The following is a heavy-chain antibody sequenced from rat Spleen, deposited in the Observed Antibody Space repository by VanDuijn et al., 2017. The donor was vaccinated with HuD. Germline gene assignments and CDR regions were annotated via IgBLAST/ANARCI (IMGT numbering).Heavy chain of an antibody. CDR2: IWDDETT. CDR1: GFSLTSNS. V-gene: IGHV2-1*01. CDR3: ARGRSGDGYYFDY. J-gene: IGHJ2*01. Sequence: QVQLKESGPGLVQPSQTLSLTCTVSGFSLTSNSVHWVRQPPGKGLEWMGGIWDDETTAYNLLLKTRLSISRDTSKSQVFLKMSGLQTEDTATYYCARGRSGDGYYFDYWGQGVMVTVSS. D-gene: IGHD1-1*01.